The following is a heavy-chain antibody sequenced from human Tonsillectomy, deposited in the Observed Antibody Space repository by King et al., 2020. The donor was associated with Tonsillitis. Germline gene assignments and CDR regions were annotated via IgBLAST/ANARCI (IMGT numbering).Heavy chain of an antibody. D-gene: IGHD1-26*01. V-gene: IGHV1-46*01. CDR1: GYTFTSFY. Sequence: QLVQSGAEVKKPGASVEISCKASGYTFTSFYIHWVRQAPGHGLEWMGMINPSGGGTTYTQKFQGRVTMTRDTSTSTVYMELSSLRSEDTAVYYCARTLPRNAFDIWGQGSMVTVSS. CDR3: ARTLPRNAFDI. J-gene: IGHJ3*02. CDR2: INPSGGGT.